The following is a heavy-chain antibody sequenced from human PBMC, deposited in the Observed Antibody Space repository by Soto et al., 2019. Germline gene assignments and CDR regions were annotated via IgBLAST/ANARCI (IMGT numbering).Heavy chain of an antibody. V-gene: IGHV1-18*01. CDR3: AREPNYFAC. CDR1: GYTFTSYG. Sequence: QVQLVQSGAEVKKPGASVKVSCKASGYTFTSYGISWVRQAPGQGLEWMGWISAYNGNTKYAQKLQGRVTMTTDPSTSTANMELRSLRSDDTAVYDWAREPNYFACWGQGTLVTVSS. J-gene: IGHJ4*02. CDR2: ISAYNGNT.